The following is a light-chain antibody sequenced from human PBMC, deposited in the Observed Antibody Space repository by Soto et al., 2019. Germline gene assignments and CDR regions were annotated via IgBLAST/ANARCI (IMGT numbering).Light chain of an antibody. Sequence: EKVFAQSPAPRSCSPVERATLSRRASQSVGNYVAWYQQKPGQAPRLLIYGASNRATGIPDRFSGSGSGTDFTLTISRLEPEDFAVYYCQQYGSSGTFGQGTKVDIK. CDR3: QQYGSSGT. J-gene: IGKJ1*01. CDR2: GAS. V-gene: IGKV3-20*01. CDR1: QSVGNY.